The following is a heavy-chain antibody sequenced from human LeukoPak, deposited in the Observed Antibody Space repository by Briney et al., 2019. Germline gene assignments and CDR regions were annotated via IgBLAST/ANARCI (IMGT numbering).Heavy chain of an antibody. CDR1: GYSFTDYY. CDR2: INPFSGGT. V-gene: IGHV1-2*04. Sequence: LQVXXKASGYSFTDYYIHWVRQAPGQGLEGMGWINPFSGGTKYAQKFQGWVTMTRDTSISTAYMELSRLTSDDTAVYYCARGLRGGWTSDAFDIWGQGTMVTVSS. D-gene: IGHD3-16*01. J-gene: IGHJ3*02. CDR3: ARGLRGGWTSDAFDI.